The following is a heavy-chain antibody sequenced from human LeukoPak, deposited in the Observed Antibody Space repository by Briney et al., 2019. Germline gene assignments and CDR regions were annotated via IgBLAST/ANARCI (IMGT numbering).Heavy chain of an antibody. J-gene: IGHJ3*02. V-gene: IGHV1-8*02. D-gene: IGHD7-27*01. CDR1: GGTFSSYA. CDR2: MNPNSGNT. CDR3: ARAGWGHDAFDI. Sequence: ASVKVSCKASGGTFSSYAISWVRQATGQGLEWMGWMNPNSGNTGYAQKFQGRVTMTRNTSISTAYMELSSLRSEDTAVYYCARAGWGHDAFDIWGQGTMVTVSS.